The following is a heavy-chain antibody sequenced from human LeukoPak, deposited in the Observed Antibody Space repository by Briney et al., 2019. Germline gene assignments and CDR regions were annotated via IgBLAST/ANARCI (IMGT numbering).Heavy chain of an antibody. CDR1: GFTFSTYA. V-gene: IGHV3-23*01. CDR3: ARVDAFDL. J-gene: IGHJ3*01. Sequence: GGSLRLSCAASGFTFSTYAMTWVRQAPGKGLEWVSAVSGSGDTTYYANSVKGRFTISRDNAKNSLYLQMNSLRAEDTAVYYCARVDAFDLWGQGTMVTVSS. CDR2: VSGSGDTT.